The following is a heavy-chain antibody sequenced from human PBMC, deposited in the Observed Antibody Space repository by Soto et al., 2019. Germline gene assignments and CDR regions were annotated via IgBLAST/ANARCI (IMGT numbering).Heavy chain of an antibody. J-gene: IGHJ3*02. D-gene: IGHD6-6*01. CDR1: GDSVSSSSAA. V-gene: IGHV6-1*01. Sequence: SQTLSLPCAISGDSVSSSSAAWNWIRQSPSRGLEWLGRTYYRSKWYNDYAVSVNSRRTINQDTSKNQFSLQLNSVTPEDTAVYYCARTPKEYSSSSLAAFDIWGQGTMVTVSS. CDR3: ARTPKEYSSSSLAAFDI. CDR2: TYYRSKWYN.